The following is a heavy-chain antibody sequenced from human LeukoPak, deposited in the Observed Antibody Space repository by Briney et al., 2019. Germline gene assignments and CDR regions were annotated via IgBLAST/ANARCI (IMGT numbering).Heavy chain of an antibody. CDR3: VLGVGNYYYGMDV. Sequence: GGSLRLSCAASGFTFSSYAMSWVRQAPGKGLEWVSAISGSGGSTYYADSVKGRFTISRDNSKNTLYLQMNSLRAEDTAVYYCVLGVGNYYYGMDVWGQGTTVTVSS. D-gene: IGHD3-16*01. CDR1: GFTFSSYA. CDR2: ISGSGGST. J-gene: IGHJ6*02. V-gene: IGHV3-23*01.